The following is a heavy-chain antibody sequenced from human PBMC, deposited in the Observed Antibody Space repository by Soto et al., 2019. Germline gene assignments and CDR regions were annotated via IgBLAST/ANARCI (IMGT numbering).Heavy chain of an antibody. CDR3: AKAGGLADI. J-gene: IGHJ3*02. CDR1: GFIFDDYG. Sequence: EVQLVESGGGLVQPGRSLRLSCVASGFIFDDYGMFWVRQTPGKGLGWVAGISWNSGRIDYADSVKGRFTISRDNAKNSLYLQMNSLRTEDTALYYCAKAGGLADIWGQGTMVIVS. D-gene: IGHD3-10*01. V-gene: IGHV3-9*01. CDR2: ISWNSGRI.